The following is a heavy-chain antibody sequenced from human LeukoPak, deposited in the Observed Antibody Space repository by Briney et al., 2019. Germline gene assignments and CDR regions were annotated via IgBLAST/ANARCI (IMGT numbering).Heavy chain of an antibody. CDR3: ATGIHVRSYFHL. Sequence: ASVKVSCKVSGYTLTELSMHWVRQAPGKGLEWMGGFDPEDGETIYAQKFQGRVTMTEDTSTDTAYMELSSLSSEDTAVYYCATGIHVRSYFHLWGRGTLVIVFS. J-gene: IGHJ2*01. CDR2: FDPEDGET. CDR1: GYTLTELS. V-gene: IGHV1-24*01. D-gene: IGHD3-3*01.